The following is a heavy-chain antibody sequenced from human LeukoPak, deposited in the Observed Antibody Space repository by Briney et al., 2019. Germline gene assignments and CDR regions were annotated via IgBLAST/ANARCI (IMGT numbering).Heavy chain of an antibody. CDR3: ARRSGSYYYFDY. V-gene: IGHV5-51*01. CDR2: IYPGDSDT. Sequence: GESLKISCKVSGYTFTNHWIGWVRQMPGEGLEWMGIIYPGDSDTRYSPSFQGQVTISADKSINTAYLQWSSLKASDTAMYYCARRSGSYYYFDYWGQGTLVT. CDR1: GYTFTNHW. J-gene: IGHJ4*02. D-gene: IGHD3-10*01.